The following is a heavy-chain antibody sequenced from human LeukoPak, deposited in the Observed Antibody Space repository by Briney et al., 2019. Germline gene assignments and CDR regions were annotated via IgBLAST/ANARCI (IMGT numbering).Heavy chain of an antibody. Sequence: SETLSLTCAVSGYSISSGYYWGWIRQPPGKGREWIGSIYYSGSTYYNPSLKSRVTISVDTSKDPFSLMQRSMTAANTADYYGASFSTAMVQDYWGQGILVTVSS. J-gene: IGHJ4*02. V-gene: IGHV4-38-2*01. D-gene: IGHD5-18*01. CDR1: GYSISSGYY. CDR3: ASFSTAMVQDY. CDR2: IYYSGST.